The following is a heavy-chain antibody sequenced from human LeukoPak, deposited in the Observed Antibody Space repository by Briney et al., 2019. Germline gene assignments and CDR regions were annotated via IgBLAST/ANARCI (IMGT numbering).Heavy chain of an antibody. CDR3: ARVTGYRIEDYFDY. Sequence: PSETLSLTCAVYGGSFSGYYWSWIRQPPGKGLEWIGYIYRTGSTTYNPSLKSRVTMSVDTSQNHFSLKLSSVTAADTAVYYCARVTGYRIEDYFDYWGQGTLVTVSS. CDR2: IYRTGST. J-gene: IGHJ4*02. CDR1: GGSFSGYY. D-gene: IGHD6-13*01. V-gene: IGHV4-59*12.